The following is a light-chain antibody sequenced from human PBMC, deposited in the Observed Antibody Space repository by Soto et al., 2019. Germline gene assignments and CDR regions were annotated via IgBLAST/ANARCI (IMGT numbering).Light chain of an antibody. Sequence: DIHMTQSPSNLSASVGDRVTITCRASQSISSWLAWYQQKPGKATKLLIYKASSLENGVPSRFNGSGSGTEFTLTISTLQSVEFATCYCQPDYSSSGYAFGQVTKLEIK. J-gene: IGKJ2*01. CDR1: QSISSW. V-gene: IGKV1-5*03. CDR3: QPDYSSSGYA. CDR2: KAS.